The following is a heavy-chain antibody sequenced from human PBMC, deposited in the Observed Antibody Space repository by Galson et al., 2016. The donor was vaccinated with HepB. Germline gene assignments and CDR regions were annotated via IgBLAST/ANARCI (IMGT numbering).Heavy chain of an antibody. V-gene: IGHV3-74*01. D-gene: IGHD2-15*01. CDR1: GFTFSTYW. J-gene: IGHJ2*01. CDR2: INSDDTMT. Sequence: SLRLSCAASGFTFSTYWMHWVRQARGKGLVWVSRINSDDTMTSYADSVKGRFTISRDNAKDTLYLQMSSLGAEDTAVYYCVRILCSGHCDNADWNFDLWGRGTLVAVSS. CDR3: VRILCSGHCDNADWNFDL.